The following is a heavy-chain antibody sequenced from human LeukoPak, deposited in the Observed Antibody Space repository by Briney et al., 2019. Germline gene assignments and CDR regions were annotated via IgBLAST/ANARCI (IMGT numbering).Heavy chain of an antibody. J-gene: IGHJ5*02. CDR3: ARSYSSSARFDP. CDR2: INHSGST. V-gene: IGHV4-34*01. D-gene: IGHD6-13*01. CDR1: GGSFSGYY. Sequence: SETLSLTCAVYGGSFSGYYWSWIRQPPGKGLEWIGEINHSGSTNYSPSLKSRVTISVDTSKNQFSLKLSSVTAADTAVYYCARSYSSSARFDPWGQGTLVTVSS.